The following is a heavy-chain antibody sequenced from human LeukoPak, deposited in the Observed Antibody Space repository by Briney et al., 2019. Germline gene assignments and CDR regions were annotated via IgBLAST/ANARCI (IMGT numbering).Heavy chain of an antibody. V-gene: IGHV3-21*01. Sequence: PGGSLRLSCAASGFTFSSYSMNWVRQAQGKGLEWVSSISSSSSYIYYADSVKGRFTISRDNAKNSLYLQMNSLRAEDTAVYYCAREGYYDRVYFDFWGRGTLVTVSS. J-gene: IGHJ2*01. CDR2: ISSSSSYI. D-gene: IGHD3-22*01. CDR3: AREGYYDRVYFDF. CDR1: GFTFSSYS.